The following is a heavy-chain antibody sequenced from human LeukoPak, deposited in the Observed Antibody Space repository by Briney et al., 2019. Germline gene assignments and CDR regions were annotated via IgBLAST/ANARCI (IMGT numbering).Heavy chain of an antibody. J-gene: IGHJ4*02. CDR1: LYTYTSYY. CDR2: INPSGGST. CDR3: AREGNPGLDY. Sequence: ASVRDSCKPALYTYTSYYMHSVRPAPGQGLEWMGIINPSGGSTSYAQKFPGRVTMTRDMSTNNVYMELGSVKSGDTGVYYCAREGNPGLDYLGQGTLVTVSS. V-gene: IGHV1-46*01.